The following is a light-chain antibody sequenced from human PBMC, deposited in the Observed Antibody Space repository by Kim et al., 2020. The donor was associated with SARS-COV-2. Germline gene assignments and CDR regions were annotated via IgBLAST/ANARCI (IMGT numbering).Light chain of an antibody. J-gene: IGKJ5*01. CDR3: LQHSTYPIT. CDR1: QDIRND. Sequence: ASVGDRVTITCRASQDIRNDLGWYQQNPGRAPKRLIYGASSLQSGVPSRFSGSGSGTEFTLTITSVQPEDFATYFCLQHSTYPITFGQGTRLEIK. V-gene: IGKV1-17*01. CDR2: GAS.